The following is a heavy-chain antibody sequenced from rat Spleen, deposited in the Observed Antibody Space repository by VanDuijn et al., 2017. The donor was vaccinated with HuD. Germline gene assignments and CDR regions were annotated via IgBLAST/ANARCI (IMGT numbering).Heavy chain of an antibody. CDR2: ISYEGSST. CDR3: TRGGNYDYDH. D-gene: IGHD1-10*01. Sequence: EVQLVESGGRLVQPGNSLKLSCAASGFTFSDYYMAWVRQAPKKGLEWVASISYEGSSTYYRDSVKGRFTISRENAKNTLYLQMNSLRSDDTATYYCTRGGNYDYDHWGQGLMVTVSS. CDR1: GFTFSDYY. V-gene: IGHV5-22*01. J-gene: IGHJ2*01.